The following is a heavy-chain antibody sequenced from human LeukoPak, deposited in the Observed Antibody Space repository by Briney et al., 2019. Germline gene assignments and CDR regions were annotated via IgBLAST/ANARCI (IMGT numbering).Heavy chain of an antibody. CDR3: ASQSVAAAGTIDY. J-gene: IGHJ4*02. Sequence: GGSLRLSCAASGFTFSSYAMHWVRQAPGKGLEWVAVISYDGSNKYYADSVKGRFTISRDNSKNTLYLQMNSLRAEDTAVYYCASQSVAAAGTIDYWGQGTLVTVSS. CDR1: GFTFSSYA. V-gene: IGHV3-30*04. D-gene: IGHD6-13*01. CDR2: ISYDGSNK.